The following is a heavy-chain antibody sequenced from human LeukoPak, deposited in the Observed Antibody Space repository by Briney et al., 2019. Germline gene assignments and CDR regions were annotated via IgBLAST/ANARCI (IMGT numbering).Heavy chain of an antibody. CDR2: ISAYNGNT. CDR3: ARDVYCSGGSCYPRSGRSDP. CDR1: GYTFTSYG. Sequence: ASVKVSCKASGYTFTSYGISWVRQAPGQGLEWMGWISAYNGNTNYAQKLQGRVTMSTDTSTSTAYMELRSLRSDDTAVYYCARDVYCSGGSCYPRSGRSDPWGQGTLVTVSS. V-gene: IGHV1-18*01. J-gene: IGHJ5*02. D-gene: IGHD2-15*01.